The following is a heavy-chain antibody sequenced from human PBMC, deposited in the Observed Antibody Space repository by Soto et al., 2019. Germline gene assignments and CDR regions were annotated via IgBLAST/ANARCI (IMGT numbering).Heavy chain of an antibody. D-gene: IGHD3-16*01. Sequence: QAQLVESGGGLVKPGGSLRLSCAASGLSFSDYDMSWIRQAPGQGLELLGYLSNDGTTISIAVSVKGRFAISRDNAKNSLYLQMNSLRGDDAAVYYCARPTWRGSPAYCDYWGRGTLVTVSS. CDR3: ARPTWRGSPAYCDY. CDR1: GLSFSDYD. J-gene: IGHJ4*02. CDR2: LSNDGTTI. V-gene: IGHV3-11*01.